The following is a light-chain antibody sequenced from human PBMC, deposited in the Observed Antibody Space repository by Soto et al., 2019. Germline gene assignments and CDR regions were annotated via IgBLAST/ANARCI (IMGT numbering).Light chain of an antibody. CDR3: QSADSSGSLAVV. J-gene: IGLJ2*01. Sequence: SYELTQAPSVSVSPGQTARITCSGDALPKQHAYWYQQKPGQAPVLVIYKDSERPSGIPERFSGSSSGTTVTLTISGVQAEDEADYYCQSADSSGSLAVVFGGGTKLTVL. V-gene: IGLV3-25*03. CDR1: ALPKQH. CDR2: KDS.